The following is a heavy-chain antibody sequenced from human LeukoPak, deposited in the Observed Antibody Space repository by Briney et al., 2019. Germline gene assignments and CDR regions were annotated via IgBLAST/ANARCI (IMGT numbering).Heavy chain of an antibody. J-gene: IGHJ4*02. D-gene: IGHD3-22*01. CDR2: IYTSGST. CDR3: ARTIIVGYFDY. Sequence: SQTLSLTCTVSGGSISSGSYYWSWIRQPAGKGLEWIGRIYTSGSTNYNPSLKSRVTISVDTSQNQFSLKLNSVTAADTAVYYCARTIIVGYFDYWGQGTLVTVSS. CDR1: GGSISSGSYY. V-gene: IGHV4-61*02.